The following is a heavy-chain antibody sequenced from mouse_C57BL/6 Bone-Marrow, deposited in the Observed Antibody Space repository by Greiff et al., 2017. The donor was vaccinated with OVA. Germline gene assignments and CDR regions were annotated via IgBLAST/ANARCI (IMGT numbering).Heavy chain of an antibody. Sequence: EVQLVESGGGLVKPGGSLKLSCAASGFTFSSYAMSWVRQTPEKRLEWVATISDGGSYTYYPDNVKGRFTISRDNAKNNLYLQMSHLKSEDTAMYYCARAMVTTCPFAYWGQGTLVTVSA. V-gene: IGHV5-4*01. CDR1: GFTFSSYA. D-gene: IGHD2-2*01. CDR2: ISDGGSYT. CDR3: ARAMVTTCPFAY. J-gene: IGHJ3*01.